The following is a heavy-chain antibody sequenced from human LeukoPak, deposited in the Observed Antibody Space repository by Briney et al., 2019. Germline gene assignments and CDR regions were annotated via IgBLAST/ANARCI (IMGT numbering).Heavy chain of an antibody. V-gene: IGHV3-20*04. D-gene: IGHD3-22*01. CDR1: GFTFDDYG. CDR3: AKAYGGDSSKNAIDY. J-gene: IGHJ4*02. Sequence: GGSLRLSCAASGFTFDDYGMSWVRQAPGKGLEWVSGINWNGGSTGYADSVKGRFTISRDNAKNSLYLQMNSLRAEDTAVYYCAKAYGGDSSKNAIDYWGQGTLVTVSS. CDR2: INWNGGST.